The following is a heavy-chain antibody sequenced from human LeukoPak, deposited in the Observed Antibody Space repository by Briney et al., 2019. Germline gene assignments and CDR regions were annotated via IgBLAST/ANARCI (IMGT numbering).Heavy chain of an antibody. CDR2: IRYDGSNK. CDR3: ARDEYNWNVDAFDI. CDR1: GFTFSSYG. Sequence: GGSLRLSCAASGFTFSSYGMHWVRQAPGKGLEWVAFIRYDGSNKYYADSVKGRFTICRDNAKKYLYLQMNSLRAEDTAVYYCARDEYNWNVDAFDIWGQGTVVTVSS. V-gene: IGHV3-30*02. D-gene: IGHD1-20*01. J-gene: IGHJ3*02.